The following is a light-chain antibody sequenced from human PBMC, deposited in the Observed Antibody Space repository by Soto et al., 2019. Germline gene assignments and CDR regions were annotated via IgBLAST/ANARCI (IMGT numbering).Light chain of an antibody. CDR1: QSLVYSDGNTY. V-gene: IGKV2-30*01. CDR3: MQGTHWPRT. Sequence: DVVMTQSPLSLPVTLGQPASISCRSSQSLVYSDGNTYLNWFQQRPGQSPRRLICKVSNRDSGVPDRFSGSGSGTDFALKISRVEAEDVGVYYCMQGTHWPRTFGQGTKVDIK. CDR2: KVS. J-gene: IGKJ1*01.